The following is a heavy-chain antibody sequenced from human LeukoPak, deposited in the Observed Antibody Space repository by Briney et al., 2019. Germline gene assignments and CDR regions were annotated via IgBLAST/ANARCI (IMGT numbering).Heavy chain of an antibody. J-gene: IGHJ4*02. CDR1: EFSVGSNY. CDR3: ARDHFPEYSSSPENFDY. Sequence: GGSLRLSCAASEFSVGSNYMTWVRQAPGKGLEWVSLIYSGGSTYYADSVKGRFTISRDNAKNSLYLQMNSLRAEDTAVYYCARDHFPEYSSSPENFDYWGQGTLVTVSS. CDR2: IYSGGST. V-gene: IGHV3-66*01. D-gene: IGHD6-6*01.